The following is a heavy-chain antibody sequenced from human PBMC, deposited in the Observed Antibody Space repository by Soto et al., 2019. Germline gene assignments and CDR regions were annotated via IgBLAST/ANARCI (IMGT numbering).Heavy chain of an antibody. V-gene: IGHV1-2*04. Sequence: ASVKVSCKASGYAFTVYYIHWVRQAPGQGLEWMGWINPNSGGTNYAQKFQGWVTMTRGTSISTAYMELSRLRSDDTAVYYCARVVESVFWSGYQYYFDYWGQGTLVTVSS. CDR2: INPNSGGT. CDR3: ARVVESVFWSGYQYYFDY. CDR1: GYAFTVYY. J-gene: IGHJ4*02. D-gene: IGHD3-3*01.